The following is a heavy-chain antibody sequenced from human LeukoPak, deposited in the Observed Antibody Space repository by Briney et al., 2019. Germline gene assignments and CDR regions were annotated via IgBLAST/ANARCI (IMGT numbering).Heavy chain of an antibody. D-gene: IGHD1-26*01. Sequence: SETLSLTCTVSGGSIGSGSYYWSWIRQPAGKGLEWIGRVYSRGGTNYNPSLKSRVTISVDTSKNQFSLKLTSVTAADTAVYYCARDSTFSGTYYVDYWGQGTMVTVSS. CDR1: GGSIGSGSYY. CDR2: VYSRGGT. V-gene: IGHV4-61*02. J-gene: IGHJ4*02. CDR3: ARDSTFSGTYYVDY.